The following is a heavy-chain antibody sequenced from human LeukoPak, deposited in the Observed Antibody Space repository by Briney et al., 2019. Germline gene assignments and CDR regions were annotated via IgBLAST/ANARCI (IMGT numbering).Heavy chain of an antibody. CDR2: INHSGST. Sequence: PSETLSLTCAVYGGSFSGYYWSWIRQPPGKGLEWIGEINHSGSTNYNPSLKSRVTISVDTSKNQFSLKLSSVTAADTAVYYCARVKVVAVAGTLYYYYGMDVWGQGTTVTVSS. CDR3: ARVKVVAVAGTLYYYYGMDV. D-gene: IGHD6-19*01. V-gene: IGHV4-34*01. J-gene: IGHJ6*02. CDR1: GGSFSGYY.